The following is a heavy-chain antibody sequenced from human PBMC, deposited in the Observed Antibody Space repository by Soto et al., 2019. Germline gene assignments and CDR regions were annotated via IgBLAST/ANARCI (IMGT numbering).Heavy chain of an antibody. Sequence: GGSLRLSCVGSGFTDSDYAMSWVRQAPGKGLEWICGSGIGTYYADSVRGRFTVSRDNSKNTLYLQMNSLRLEDTAVYYCAREGSRDYDRSGYYPLDYWGQGTLVTVSS. CDR3: AREGSRDYDRSGYYPLDY. CDR2: GSGIGT. CDR1: GFTDSDYA. J-gene: IGHJ4*02. D-gene: IGHD3-22*01. V-gene: IGHV3-23*01.